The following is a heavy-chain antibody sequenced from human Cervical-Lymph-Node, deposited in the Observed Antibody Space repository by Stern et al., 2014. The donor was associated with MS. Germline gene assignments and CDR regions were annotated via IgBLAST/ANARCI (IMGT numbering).Heavy chain of an antibody. CDR2: TLGSSSPI. CDR3: VGDRVVYSGYDRVMDV. J-gene: IGHJ6*02. V-gene: IGHV3-11*01. D-gene: IGHD5-12*01. Sequence: QVQLVESGGGLVKPGGSLRLSCAASGFTFSAYYLSRIRLAPRKGLERVSYTLGSSSPIKYAAPVKGRLTASTDNATNTPYLEMNVLRVEDTAVYYCVGDRVVYSGYDRVMDVWGQGTTVTVSS. CDR1: GFTFSAYY.